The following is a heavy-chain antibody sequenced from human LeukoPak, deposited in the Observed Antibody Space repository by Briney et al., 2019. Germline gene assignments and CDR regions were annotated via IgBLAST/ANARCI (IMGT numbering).Heavy chain of an antibody. CDR1: GFTFSSYE. D-gene: IGHD1-26*01. CDR3: ARDLFLGARTFDY. J-gene: IGHJ4*02. CDR2: ISSSGSTI. V-gene: IGHV3-48*03. Sequence: GGSLRLSCAASGFTFSSYEMNWVRQAPGKGLEWVSYISSSGSTIYYAYSVKGRFTISRDNAKNSLYLQMNSLRAEDTAVYYCARDLFLGARTFDYWGQGTLVTVSS.